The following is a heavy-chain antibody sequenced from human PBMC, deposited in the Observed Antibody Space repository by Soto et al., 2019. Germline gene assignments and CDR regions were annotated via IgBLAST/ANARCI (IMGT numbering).Heavy chain of an antibody. CDR3: ARALYCSSASCYPRNYYYYYGMDV. Sequence: PSETLSLTCAVSGGSISSGDYYWSWIRQPPGKGLEWIGYIYYSGTTYYNPSLKGRVTISLHTSKIQFSLRLSSVTASDTAVYYCARALYCSSASCYPRNYYYYYGMDVWGQGTTVTVSS. V-gene: IGHV4-30-4*01. J-gene: IGHJ6*02. CDR1: GGSISSGDYY. CDR2: IYYSGTT. D-gene: IGHD2-2*01.